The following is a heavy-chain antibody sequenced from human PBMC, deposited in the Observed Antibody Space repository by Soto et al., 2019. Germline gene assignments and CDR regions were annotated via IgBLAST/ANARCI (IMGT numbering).Heavy chain of an antibody. D-gene: IGHD3-10*01. J-gene: IGHJ5*02. CDR1: GFTFSSYA. V-gene: IGHV3-23*01. CDR3: AKGSELLWFGELLPYGFDP. CDR2: ISGSGGST. Sequence: GSLRLSCAASGFTFSSYAMSWVRQAPGKGLEWVSAISGSGGSTYYADSVKGRFTISRDNSKNTLYLQMNSLRAEDTAVYYCAKGSELLWFGELLPYGFDPWGQGTLVTVSS.